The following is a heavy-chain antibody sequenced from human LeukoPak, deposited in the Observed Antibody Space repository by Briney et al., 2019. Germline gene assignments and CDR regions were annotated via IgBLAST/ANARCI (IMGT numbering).Heavy chain of an antibody. CDR1: GGFISSSSYY. J-gene: IGHJ5*02. Sequence: SETLSLTCTVSGGFISSSSYYWGWIRQPPGKGLGWIGSIYYSGNTYYNSPLKSRVTIAVDTSKNQFSLKVSSVTATDTAVYYCARLNWFDPWGQGTLVTVSS. CDR2: IYYSGNT. CDR3: ARLNWFDP. V-gene: IGHV4-39*01.